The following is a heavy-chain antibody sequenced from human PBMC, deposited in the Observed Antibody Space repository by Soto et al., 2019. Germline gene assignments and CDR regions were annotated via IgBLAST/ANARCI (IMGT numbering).Heavy chain of an antibody. V-gene: IGHV1-18*01. D-gene: IGHD1-7*01. Sequence: QVQLVQSGAEVKKPGASVKVSCKASGYTFTSYGISWVRQAPGQGLEWMGWISAYNGNTNYAQKLQGRVTMTTDTSXXTXYXXLRSLRSDDTAVYYCARDSAAGTTPLGYYYYGMDVWGQGTTVTVSS. CDR1: GYTFTSYG. J-gene: IGHJ6*02. CDR2: ISAYNGNT. CDR3: ARDSAAGTTPLGYYYYGMDV.